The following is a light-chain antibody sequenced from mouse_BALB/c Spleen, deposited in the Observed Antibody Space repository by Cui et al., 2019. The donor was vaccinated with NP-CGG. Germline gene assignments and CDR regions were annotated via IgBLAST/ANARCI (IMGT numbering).Light chain of an antibody. CDR2: GTN. Sequence: QAVVTQESALTTPPGETVTLPCRSSTGAVTTSNYANWVQEKPDHLFTGLIGGTNNRAPGVPARFSGSLIGDKAALTITGAQTEDEAIYFCALWYSNHWVFGGGTKLTVL. CDR1: TGAVTTSNY. V-gene: IGLV1*01. CDR3: ALWYSNHWV. J-gene: IGLJ1*01.